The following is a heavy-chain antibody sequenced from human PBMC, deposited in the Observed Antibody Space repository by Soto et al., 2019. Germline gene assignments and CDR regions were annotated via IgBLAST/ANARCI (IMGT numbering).Heavy chain of an antibody. CDR3: ARVFVVPSVMSLDRYYFSGMDF. Sequence: GGSLRLSCAASGFTFSSYAMSWVRQAPGKGLEWVSAISGSGSSTYYADSVKGRFTISRDNSKNTLYLQMSSLRAEDTAVYYCARVFVVPSVMSLDRYYFSGMDFWGQGTTVTVPS. D-gene: IGHD2-2*01. J-gene: IGHJ6*02. V-gene: IGHV3-23*01. CDR2: ISGSGSST. CDR1: GFTFSSYA.